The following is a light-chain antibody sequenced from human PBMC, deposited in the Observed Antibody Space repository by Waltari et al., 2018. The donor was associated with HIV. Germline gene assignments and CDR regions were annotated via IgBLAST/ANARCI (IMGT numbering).Light chain of an antibody. Sequence: QSALTQPPSASGSPGQSVTLPCAGTSSALGLYNFFSWYQHHPGKAPKLRISEVSRRPSGVPDRFSGSKSGNTASLTVSGLQAEDEAAYYCFSYAGNNYLLFGGGTKLTVL. CDR2: EVS. J-gene: IGLJ2*01. CDR3: FSYAGNNYLL. V-gene: IGLV2-8*01. CDR1: SSALGLYNF.